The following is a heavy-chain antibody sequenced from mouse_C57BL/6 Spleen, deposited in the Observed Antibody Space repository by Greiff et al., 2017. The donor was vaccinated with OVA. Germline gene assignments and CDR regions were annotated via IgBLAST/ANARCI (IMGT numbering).Heavy chain of an antibody. J-gene: IGHJ1*03. V-gene: IGHV1-62-2*01. CDR2: FYPGSGSI. CDR1: GYTFTEYT. Sequence: VKLMESGAELVKPGASVKLSCKASGYTFTEYTIHWVKQRSGQGLEWIGWFYPGSGSIKYNEKFKDKATLTADKSSSTVYMELSRLTSEDSAVYFCARHEDPYDYDGGYFDVWGTGTTVTVSS. D-gene: IGHD2-4*01. CDR3: ARHEDPYDYDGGYFDV.